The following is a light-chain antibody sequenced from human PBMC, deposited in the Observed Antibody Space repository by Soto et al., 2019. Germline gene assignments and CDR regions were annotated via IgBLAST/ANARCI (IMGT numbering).Light chain of an antibody. J-gene: IGKJ5*01. CDR1: QSVSSN. CDR3: QRYNAWPIT. CDR2: GAS. V-gene: IGKV3-15*01. Sequence: EIVMTQSPATLSVSPGDRATLSCRAGQSVSSNLAWYQQKPGQAPRLLIYGASTRATGIPARFSGSGSGTEFTLTISSRQSEDFAVYSCQRYNAWPITFGQGTRLDIK.